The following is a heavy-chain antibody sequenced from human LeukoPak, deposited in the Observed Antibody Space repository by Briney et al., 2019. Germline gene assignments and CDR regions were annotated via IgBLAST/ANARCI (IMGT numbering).Heavy chain of an antibody. D-gene: IGHD2-15*01. J-gene: IGHJ5*02. V-gene: IGHV4-39*01. CDR3: ARHRGRPAPVWFDP. CDR1: GGSISSSSYY. CDR2: IYYSGST. Sequence: SETLSLTCTVSGGSISSSSYYWGWIRQPPGKGLEWIGSIYYSGSTYYNPSLKSRVTISVDTSKNQFSLKLSSVTAADTAVYYCARHRGRPAPVWFDPWGQGTLVTVSS.